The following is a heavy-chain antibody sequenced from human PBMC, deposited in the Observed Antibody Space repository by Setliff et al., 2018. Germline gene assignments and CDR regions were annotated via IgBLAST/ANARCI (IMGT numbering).Heavy chain of an antibody. V-gene: IGHV3-15*01. CDR2: IKSKAYGGTA. CDR3: ARTCSGSGCYAGLES. J-gene: IGHJ5*01. D-gene: IGHD2-15*01. CDR1: GFGFSDAW. Sequence: GGSLRLSCVGSGFGFSDAWMTWVRQAPGKGLEWVGHIKSKAYGGTADYATAVKGRFSISRDDSKDTVFLQMNSLKTEDTAVYYCARTCSGSGCYAGLESWGQGTPVTVSS.